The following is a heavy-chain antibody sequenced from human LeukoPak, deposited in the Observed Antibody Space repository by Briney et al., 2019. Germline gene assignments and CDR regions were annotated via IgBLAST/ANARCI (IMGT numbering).Heavy chain of an antibody. V-gene: IGHV4-30-2*01. J-gene: IGHJ4*02. Sequence: SETLSLTCAVYGGSFSGYSWSWIRQPPGKGLEWIGYIYHSGSTYYNPSLKSRVTISVDRSKNQFSLKLSSVTAADTAVYYCAEGSSQFDYRGQGTLVTVSS. D-gene: IGHD3-10*01. CDR2: IYHSGST. CDR3: AEGSSQFDY. CDR1: GGSFSGYS.